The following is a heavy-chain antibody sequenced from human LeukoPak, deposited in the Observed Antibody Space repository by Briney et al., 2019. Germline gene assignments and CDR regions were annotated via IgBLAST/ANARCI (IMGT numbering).Heavy chain of an antibody. Sequence: SETLSLTCTVSGGSISSYYWSWIRQPPGKGLEWIGYIYYSGSTNYNPSLKSRVTISVDTSKNQFSLKLSSVAAADTAVYYCARTRVVPAAAHDYWGQGTLVTVSS. CDR2: IYYSGST. J-gene: IGHJ4*02. V-gene: IGHV4-59*01. D-gene: IGHD2-2*01. CDR1: GGSISSYY. CDR3: ARTRVVPAAAHDY.